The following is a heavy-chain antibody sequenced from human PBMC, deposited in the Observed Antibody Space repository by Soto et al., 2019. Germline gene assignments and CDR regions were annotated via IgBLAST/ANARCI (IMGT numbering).Heavy chain of an antibody. CDR3: ARGEDIVVVVAPVDL. Sequence: QVQLQESGPGLVKPSQTLSLTCTVSGGPISSGGYYWSWIRQHPGKSLEWIGYIYYSGSNYYNPSFKGGVTISVDTSKNQCSLKLSSVTAADTAVYYCARGEDIVVVVAPVDLWGRGTLVTVSS. J-gene: IGHJ2*01. CDR2: IYYSGSN. CDR1: GGPISSGGYY. V-gene: IGHV4-31*03. D-gene: IGHD2-15*01.